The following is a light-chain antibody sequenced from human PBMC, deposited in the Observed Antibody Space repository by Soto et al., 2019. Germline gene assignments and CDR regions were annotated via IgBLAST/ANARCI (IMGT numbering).Light chain of an antibody. CDR1: SSDVGGSNY. Sequence: QSALTQPASVSGSPGQSITISCTGTSSDVGGSNYVSWYQTHPGKAPKFMIYDVSNRPSGVSNRFSGSKSGNTASLTISGLQAEDEADYYCCSYTTSNTRQIVFGTGTKLTVL. CDR2: DVS. V-gene: IGLV2-14*01. CDR3: CSYTTSNTRQIV. J-gene: IGLJ1*01.